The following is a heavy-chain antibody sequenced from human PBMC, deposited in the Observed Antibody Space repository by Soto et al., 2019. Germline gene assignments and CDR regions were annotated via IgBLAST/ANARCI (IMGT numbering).Heavy chain of an antibody. V-gene: IGHV3-48*02. Sequence: GGSLRLSCAASGFTFSAYSMNWVRQAPGKGLEWVSYITASSTTIYYADSVKGRFTISRDNAKNSLYLQMNSLRDEDTAVYYCARDNGMAGSFDPWGQGTLVTVSS. CDR1: GFTFSAYS. D-gene: IGHD2-8*01. CDR3: ARDNGMAGSFDP. CDR2: ITASSTTI. J-gene: IGHJ5*02.